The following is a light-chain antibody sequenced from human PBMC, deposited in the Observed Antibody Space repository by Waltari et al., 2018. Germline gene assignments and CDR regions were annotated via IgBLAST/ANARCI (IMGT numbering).Light chain of an antibody. CDR1: ALPKKY. V-gene: IGLV3-25*03. J-gene: IGLJ2*01. CDR2: KDR. Sequence: SYELTQSPSVSLSPGQTARITCSGDALPKKYAYWYQKKPGQAPVLIIFKDRERPSGIPERISGSTSGTTVTLTITGVQAEDEADYYCLSPETRGSWVFGGGTKLTFL. CDR3: LSPETRGSWV.